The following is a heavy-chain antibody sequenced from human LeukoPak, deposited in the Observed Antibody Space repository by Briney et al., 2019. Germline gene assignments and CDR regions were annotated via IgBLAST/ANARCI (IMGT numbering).Heavy chain of an antibody. V-gene: IGHV3-23*01. J-gene: IGHJ4*02. CDR2: ISGSGGFT. D-gene: IGHD4-17*01. CDR3: AKAATTVTTPFDY. CDR1: GFTFSSYA. Sequence: PGGSLRLSCAASGFTFSSYAMSWVRQAPGKGLEWVSGISGSGGFTYYADSVKGRFTISRDNSKNTLSLQMNSLRAEDTAEYYCAKAATTVTTPFDYWGQGTLVTVSS.